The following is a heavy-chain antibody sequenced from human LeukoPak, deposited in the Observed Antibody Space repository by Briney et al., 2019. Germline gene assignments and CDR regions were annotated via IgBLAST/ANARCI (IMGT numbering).Heavy chain of an antibody. V-gene: IGHV1-18*01. J-gene: IGHJ4*02. D-gene: IGHD1-26*01. CDR3: ATGSPTDIVGATWVIDY. Sequence: GASVKVSCKASGYTFTSYGISWVRQAPGQGLEWMGWISAYNGNTNYAQKLQGRVTMTTDTSTSTAYMELSSLRSEDTAVYYCATGSPTDIVGATWVIDYWGQGTLVTVSS. CDR2: ISAYNGNT. CDR1: GYTFTSYG.